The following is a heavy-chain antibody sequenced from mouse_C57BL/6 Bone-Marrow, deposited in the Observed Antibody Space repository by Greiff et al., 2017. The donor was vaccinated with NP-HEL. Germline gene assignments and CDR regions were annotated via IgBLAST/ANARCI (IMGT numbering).Heavy chain of an antibody. J-gene: IGHJ4*01. D-gene: IGHD2-4*01. Sequence: EVQLVESGGGLVQPGGSMKLSCVASGFTFSNYWMNWVRQSPEKGLEWVAQIRLKSDNYATHYAVSVKGRFTISRYDSKSSVYLQMNNLRAEYTGIYYCIYDYAYAMDYWGQGTSVTVSS. CDR1: GFTFSNYW. CDR2: IRLKSDNYAT. V-gene: IGHV6-3*01. CDR3: IYDYAYAMDY.